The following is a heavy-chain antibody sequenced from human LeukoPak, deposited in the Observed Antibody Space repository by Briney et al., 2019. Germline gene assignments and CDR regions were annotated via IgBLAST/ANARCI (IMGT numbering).Heavy chain of an antibody. CDR3: ARGSNSSSWLFDY. D-gene: IGHD6-13*01. J-gene: IGHJ4*02. V-gene: IGHV4-59*12. CDR1: GGSISSYY. Sequence: ASETLSLTCTVSGGSISSYYWSWIRQPPGKGLEWIGYIYYSGSTNYNPSLKSRVTISVDTSKNQFSLKLSSVTAADTAVYYCARGSNSSSWLFDYWGQGTLVTVSS. CDR2: IYYSGST.